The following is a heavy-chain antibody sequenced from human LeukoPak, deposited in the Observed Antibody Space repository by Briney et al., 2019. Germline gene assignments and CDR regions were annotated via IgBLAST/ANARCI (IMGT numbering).Heavy chain of an antibody. D-gene: IGHD3-10*01. CDR1: GFIFCDLA. CDR2: IRSKAYGATT. V-gene: IGHV3-49*04. CDR3: SRGPILLWIHNGMDV. J-gene: IGHJ6*02. Sequence: RSLRLSCTASGFIFCDLAMSWVRQAPGQRLECVGFIRSKAYGATTEYAASVKGRFTISRDDSKGIAYLQMDNLKTEDTALYYCSRGPILLWIHNGMDVWGQGTTVTVSS.